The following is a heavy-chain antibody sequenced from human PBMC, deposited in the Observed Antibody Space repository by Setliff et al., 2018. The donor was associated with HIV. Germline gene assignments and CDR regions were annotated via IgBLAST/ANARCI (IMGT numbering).Heavy chain of an antibody. CDR1: GYTFTSYG. CDR3: AREARDVVRGVIIADY. CDR2: ISANNGNT. Sequence: GASVKVSCKASGYTFTSYGLNWVRQAPGQGLEWMGWISANNGNTNYAQKLQGRVTMTTDTSTSTAYMELESLRSDDTAVYYCAREARDVVRGVIIADYWGQGTLVTSPQ. V-gene: IGHV1-18*01. D-gene: IGHD3-10*01. J-gene: IGHJ4*02.